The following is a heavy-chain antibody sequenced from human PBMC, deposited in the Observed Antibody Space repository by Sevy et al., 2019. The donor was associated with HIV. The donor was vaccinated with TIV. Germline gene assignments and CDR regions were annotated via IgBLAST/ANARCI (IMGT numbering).Heavy chain of an antibody. D-gene: IGHD6-19*01. J-gene: IGHJ6*03. V-gene: IGHV4-39*01. Sequence: SETLSLTCTVSGGSISSSSYYWGWIRQPPGKGLEWIGSIYYSGSTYYNPSLKSRVTISVDTSKNQFSLKLSSVTAADTAVYYCARSPKAGQLNYYYYMDVWDKGTTVTVSS. CDR2: IYYSGST. CDR3: ARSPKAGQLNYYYYMDV. CDR1: GGSISSSSYY.